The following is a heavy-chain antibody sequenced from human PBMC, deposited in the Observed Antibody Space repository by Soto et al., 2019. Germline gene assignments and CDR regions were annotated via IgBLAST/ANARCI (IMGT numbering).Heavy chain of an antibody. CDR3: ARLLGLTGAASYWYFDL. Sequence: GESLKISCKGSGYSFTSYWIGWVRQMPGKGLEWMGIIYPGDSDTRYSPSFQGQVTISADKSISTAYLQWSSLKASDTAMYYCARLLGLTGAASYWYFDLWGRGTLVTVSS. V-gene: IGHV5-51*01. CDR1: GYSFTSYW. CDR2: IYPGDSDT. D-gene: IGHD7-27*01. J-gene: IGHJ2*01.